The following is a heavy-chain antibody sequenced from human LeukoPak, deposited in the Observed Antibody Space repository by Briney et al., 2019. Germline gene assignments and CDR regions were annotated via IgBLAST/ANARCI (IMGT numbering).Heavy chain of an antibody. V-gene: IGHV3-74*01. D-gene: IGHD3-9*01. Sequence: GGSLRLSCAASGFTLGSYWMHWVRQAPGKGLVWVSQINTDGSSTNYADSVKGRFTISRDNAKNTLYLQMNSLRAEDTAVYYCARVEFYDILYYFDYWGQGTLVTVSS. J-gene: IGHJ4*02. CDR3: ARVEFYDILYYFDY. CDR1: GFTLGSYW. CDR2: INTDGSST.